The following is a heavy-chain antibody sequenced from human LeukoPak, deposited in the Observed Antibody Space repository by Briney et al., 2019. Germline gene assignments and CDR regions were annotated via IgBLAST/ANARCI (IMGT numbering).Heavy chain of an antibody. D-gene: IGHD6-13*01. Sequence: GGSLRLSCTASGFTFSNAWMSWVRQAPGKGLEWVGHIKSKTDGGTTDYAAPVKGRFTISRDDSRNTLYLQMNSLRAEDTAVYYCNRQQLAFDCWGQGTLVTVSS. J-gene: IGHJ4*02. CDR3: NRQQLAFDC. CDR1: GFTFSNAW. V-gene: IGHV3-15*01. CDR2: IKSKTDGGTT.